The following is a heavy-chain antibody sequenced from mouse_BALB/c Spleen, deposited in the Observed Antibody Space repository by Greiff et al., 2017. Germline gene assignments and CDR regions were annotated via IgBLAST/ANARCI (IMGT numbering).Heavy chain of an antibody. V-gene: IGHV1-18*01. J-gene: IGHJ4*01. Sequence: VQLKESGPELVKPGASVKISCKTSGYTFTEYTMHWVKQSHGKSLEWIGGINPNNGGTSYNQKFKGKATLTVDKSSSTAYMELRSLTSEDSAVYYCARVYYDYFYAMDYWGQGTSVTVSS. D-gene: IGHD2-4*01. CDR3: ARVYYDYFYAMDY. CDR1: GYTFTEYT. CDR2: INPNNGGT.